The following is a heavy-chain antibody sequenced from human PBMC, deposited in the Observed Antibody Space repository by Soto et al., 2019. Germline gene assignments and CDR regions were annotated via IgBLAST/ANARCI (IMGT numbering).Heavy chain of an antibody. CDR1: GFTFSSYG. Sequence: GGSLRLSCAASGFTFSSYGMHWVRQAPGKGLEWVAVISYDGSNKYYADSVKGRFTISRDNSKNTLYLQMNSLRAEDTAVYYCVGYYYGSGSYPSYYYYGMDVWGQGTTVTVSS. V-gene: IGHV3-30*03. D-gene: IGHD3-10*01. J-gene: IGHJ6*02. CDR2: ISYDGSNK. CDR3: VGYYYGSGSYPSYYYYGMDV.